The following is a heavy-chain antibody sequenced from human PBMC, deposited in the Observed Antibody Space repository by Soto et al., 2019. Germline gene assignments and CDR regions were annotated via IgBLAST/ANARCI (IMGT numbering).Heavy chain of an antibody. CDR3: VSAVAATGAFDI. V-gene: IGHV4-31*03. CDR2: IYYSGST. D-gene: IGHD2-15*01. Sequence: SETLSLTCTVSGGSISSGGYYWSWIRQHPGKGLEWIGYIYYSGSTYYNPSLKSRVTISVDTSKNQFSLKLSSVTAADTAVYYCVSAVAATGAFDIWGQGTMVTVSS. J-gene: IGHJ3*02. CDR1: GGSISSGGYY.